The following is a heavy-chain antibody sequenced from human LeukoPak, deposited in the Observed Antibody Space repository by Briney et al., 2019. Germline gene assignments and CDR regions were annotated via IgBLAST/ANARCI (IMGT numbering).Heavy chain of an antibody. CDR3: SRDPTYYLRYGYFDY. Sequence: AGGSLRLSCAASGFTFSDYYMSWIRQAPGKGLEWVSYISSSGSTIYYADSVKGRFTISRDNTKNSLYLQMNSLRAEDTAVYYCSRDPTYYLRYGYFDYWGQGALVTVSS. CDR1: GFTFSDYY. V-gene: IGHV3-11*04. D-gene: IGHD1-26*01. J-gene: IGHJ4*02. CDR2: ISSSGSTI.